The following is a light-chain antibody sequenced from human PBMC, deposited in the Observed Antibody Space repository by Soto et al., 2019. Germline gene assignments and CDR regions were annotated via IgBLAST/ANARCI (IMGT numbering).Light chain of an antibody. CDR1: SSNIGAGYD. J-gene: IGLJ2*01. CDR3: QSYDSSLPYVV. Sequence: QSVLTQPPSVSGAPGQRVTISCTGSSSNIGAGYDVRWYQQLPGTAPKLLIYGNSNRPSGVPDRFSGSKSGTSASLAITGLQAEDEADYYCQSYDSSLPYVVFGGGTKLTVL. CDR2: GNS. V-gene: IGLV1-40*01.